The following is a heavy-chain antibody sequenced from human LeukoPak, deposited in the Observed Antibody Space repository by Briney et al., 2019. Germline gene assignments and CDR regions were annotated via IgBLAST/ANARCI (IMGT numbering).Heavy chain of an antibody. CDR2: INSDGSTT. J-gene: IGHJ4*02. V-gene: IGHV3-74*01. Sequence: GGSLRLSCAASGFTFISYWMHWVRQAPGKGLVWVSRINSDGSTTSYAASVKGRFTISRDTAKNTLYLQMNSLRAEDTAVYYCARGHHYYDSSASYYWGQGTLVTVSS. CDR1: GFTFISYW. D-gene: IGHD3-22*01. CDR3: ARGHHYYDSSASYY.